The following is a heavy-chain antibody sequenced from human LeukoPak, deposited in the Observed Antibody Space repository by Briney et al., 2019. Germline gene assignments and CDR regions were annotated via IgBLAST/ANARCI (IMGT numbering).Heavy chain of an antibody. CDR3: ARDPRVDGSYYWHRDDAFDI. Sequence: PSETLSLTCTVSGGSISSYYWSWIRQPAGKGLEWIGRIYTSGSTNYNPSLKSRVTMSVDTSKNQFSLKLSSVTAADTAVYYCARDPRVDGSYYWHRDDAFDIWGQGTMVTVSS. CDR1: GGSISSYY. J-gene: IGHJ3*02. V-gene: IGHV4-4*07. D-gene: IGHD1-26*01. CDR2: IYTSGST.